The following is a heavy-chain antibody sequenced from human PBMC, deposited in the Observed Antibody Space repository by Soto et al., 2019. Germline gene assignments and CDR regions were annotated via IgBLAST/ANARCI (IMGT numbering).Heavy chain of an antibody. D-gene: IGHD2-8*02. CDR3: ARLTSIVLPWDY. V-gene: IGHV1-18*04. CDR2: ISGYNGNT. J-gene: IGHJ4*01. Sequence: QVKLVQSGGEVKKPGASVKVSCKTSGYTFTSYGISWVRQAPGQWPEWLGRISGYNGNTNYAQKLQGRVTLTTDTSTSTAYMELRSLRSDDTAVYYCARLTSIVLPWDYWGHGTRVTVAS. CDR1: GYTFTSYG.